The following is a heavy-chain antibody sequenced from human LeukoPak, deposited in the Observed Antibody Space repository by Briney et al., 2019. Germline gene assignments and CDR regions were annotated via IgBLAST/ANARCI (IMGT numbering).Heavy chain of an antibody. Sequence: PSETLCLTCTVSGGSISTYYWSWIRQPPGKVLEWIGYIYYSGSTNYNPSLKSRVTISVDTSKNQFSLKLSSVTAADTALYYCARDLDVATTKGVFDYWGQGTLVTVSS. D-gene: IGHD5-12*01. V-gene: IGHV4-59*01. J-gene: IGHJ4*02. CDR2: IYYSGST. CDR3: ARDLDVATTKGVFDY. CDR1: GGSISTYY.